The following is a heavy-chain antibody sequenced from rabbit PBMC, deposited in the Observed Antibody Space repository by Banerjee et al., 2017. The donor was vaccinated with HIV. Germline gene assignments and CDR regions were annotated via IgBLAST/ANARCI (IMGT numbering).Heavy chain of an antibody. Sequence: QEQLEESGGDLVKPEGSLTLTCTASGFSFTNKYVMCWVRQAPGKGLEWIACINTSSGNTVYASWAKGRFTISKTSSTTVTLQMTSLTAADTATYFCARAGSSSGWGPDLWGPGTLVTVS. V-gene: IGHV1S45*01. CDR2: INTSSGNT. D-gene: IGHD4-1*01. CDR3: ARAGSSSGWGPDL. J-gene: IGHJ4*01. CDR1: GFSFTNKYV.